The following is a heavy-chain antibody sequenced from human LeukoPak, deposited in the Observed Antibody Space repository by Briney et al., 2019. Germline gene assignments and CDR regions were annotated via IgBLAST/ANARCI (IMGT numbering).Heavy chain of an antibody. CDR1: GGSISSYY. V-gene: IGHV4-59*01. Sequence: SETLSLTCTVSGGSISSYYWSWIRQPPGKGLEWIGYIYSSGSTNYNPSLKSRITMSVDTSKNQFSLKLSSVTAADTAVYYCARFAYCGGHCWYYFDYWGQGSLVTVSS. CDR2: IYSSGST. D-gene: IGHD2-21*02. J-gene: IGHJ4*02. CDR3: ARFAYCGGHCWYYFDY.